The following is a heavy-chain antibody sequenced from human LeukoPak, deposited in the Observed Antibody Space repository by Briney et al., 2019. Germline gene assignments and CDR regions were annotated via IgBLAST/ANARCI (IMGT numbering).Heavy chain of an antibody. D-gene: IGHD3-22*01. J-gene: IGHJ3*02. Sequence: GGSLRLSCAASGFTFSSYWMHWVRQAPGKGLVWVSRINSDGSSTSYADSVKGRFTISRDNAKNTLYLQMNSLRAEDTAVYYCARVHSLLTVGESYDSSGRGAFDIWGQGTMVTVSS. CDR1: GFTFSSYW. V-gene: IGHV3-74*01. CDR3: ARVHSLLTVGESYDSSGRGAFDI. CDR2: INSDGSST.